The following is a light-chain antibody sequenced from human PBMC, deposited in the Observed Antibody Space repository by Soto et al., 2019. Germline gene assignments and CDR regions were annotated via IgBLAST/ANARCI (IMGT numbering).Light chain of an antibody. CDR3: QQHSSSTGIT. J-gene: IGKJ5*01. CDR1: QSVVTNT. V-gene: IGKV3-20*01. CDR2: YAA. Sequence: TQSSATLSVSPGIRAPLSCRARQSVVTNTLAKYQQKPAQAATLLIYYAASRVTGIPDRFSGSGSGTDFTLTIIRRVHEEFAVYYCQQHSSSTGITFGQGTRLEIK.